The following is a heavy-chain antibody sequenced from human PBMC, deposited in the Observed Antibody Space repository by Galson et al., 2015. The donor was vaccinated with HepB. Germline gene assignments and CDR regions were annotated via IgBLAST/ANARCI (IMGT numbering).Heavy chain of an antibody. CDR3: ARVGGVGYCSSTSCYGYYYGMDV. CDR2: ISAYNGNT. CDR1: GYTFTSYG. D-gene: IGHD2-2*03. Sequence: SVKVSCKASGYTFTSYGISWVRQAPGQGLEWMGWISAYNGNTNYAQKLQGRVTMTTDTSTSTAYMELRSLRSDDTAVYYCARVGGVGYCSSTSCYGYYYGMDVWGQGTTVTVSS. V-gene: IGHV1-18*04. J-gene: IGHJ6*02.